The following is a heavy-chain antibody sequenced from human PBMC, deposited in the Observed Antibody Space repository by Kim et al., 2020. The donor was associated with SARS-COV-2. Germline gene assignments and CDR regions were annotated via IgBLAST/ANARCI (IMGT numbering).Heavy chain of an antibody. Sequence: GGSLRLSCAASGFTFSSYAMHWVRQAPGKGLEWVAVISYDGSNKYYADSVKGRFTIPRDNSKNTLYLQMNSLRAEDTAVYYCARDPSRSGYHPYYYYYGMDVWGQGTTVTVSS. V-gene: IGHV3-30*04. CDR1: GFTFSSYA. CDR3: ARDPSRSGYHPYYYYYGMDV. D-gene: IGHD5-12*01. CDR2: ISYDGSNK. J-gene: IGHJ6*02.